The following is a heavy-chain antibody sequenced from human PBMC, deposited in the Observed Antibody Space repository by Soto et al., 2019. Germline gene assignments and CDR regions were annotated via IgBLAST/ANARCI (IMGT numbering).Heavy chain of an antibody. D-gene: IGHD3-16*01. CDR3: ARVGGALGDLDY. CDR2: ISAYNHNT. J-gene: IGHJ4*02. CDR1: GYTFLTYA. Sequence: QVQLVQSGAEVKKPGASVKVSYKASGYTFLTYAFSWVRQAPGQGLEWMGWISAYNHNTNYAQKLQGRVTMTTDASTSTAYMELRSLRSDDTAVYYCARVGGALGDLDYWGQGTPVTVSS. V-gene: IGHV1-18*01.